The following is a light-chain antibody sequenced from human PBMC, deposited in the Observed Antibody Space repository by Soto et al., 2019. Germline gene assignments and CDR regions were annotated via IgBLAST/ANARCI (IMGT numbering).Light chain of an antibody. V-gene: IGLV2-14*01. Sequence: QSALTQPASXXXXXXXSXTISCTGTSSDVGAYNYVSWYQQHPGKAPKLMIYDVSNRPSGVSNRFSGSKSGNAASLTISGLQAEDEADYYCSSYTSSTPVVFGGGTKLTVL. CDR2: DVS. CDR3: SSYTSSTPVV. CDR1: SSDVGAYNY. J-gene: IGLJ2*01.